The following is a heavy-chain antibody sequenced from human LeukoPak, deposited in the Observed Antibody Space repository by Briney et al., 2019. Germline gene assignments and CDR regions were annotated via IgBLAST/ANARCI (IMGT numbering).Heavy chain of an antibody. CDR1: GFTFSSFG. CDR2: IRSTGGTA. D-gene: IGHD2-15*01. V-gene: IGHV3-23*01. J-gene: IGHJ6*03. CDR3: AKNGDRGAYCSGGSCYPYYYYNMDV. Sequence: GGSLRLSCAASGFTFSSFGMSWVRQAPGKGLEWVSAIRSTGGTAYYADSVKGRFTISRDNSKDTLYLQMNSLRAEDTAIYYCAKNGDRGAYCSGGSCYPYYYYNMDVWGKGTTVTISS.